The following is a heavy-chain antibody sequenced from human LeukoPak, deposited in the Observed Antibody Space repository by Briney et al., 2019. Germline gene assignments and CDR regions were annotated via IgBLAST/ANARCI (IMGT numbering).Heavy chain of an antibody. V-gene: IGHV4-39*07. CDR2: IYYSGST. CDR1: GGSISSSSYY. D-gene: IGHD2-15*01. CDR3: ARGRVAAPPLRYFDY. J-gene: IGHJ4*02. Sequence: SETLSLTCTVSGGSISSSSYYWGWIRQPPGKGLEWIGSIYYSGSTNYNPSLKSRVTISVDTSKNQFSLKLSSVTAADTAVYYCARGRVAAPPLRYFDYWGQGTLVTVSS.